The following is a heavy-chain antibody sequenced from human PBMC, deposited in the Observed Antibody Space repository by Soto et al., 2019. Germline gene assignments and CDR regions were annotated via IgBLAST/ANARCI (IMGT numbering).Heavy chain of an antibody. Sequence: GGSLRLSCAASGFTFSSYAMSWVRQAPVKGLEWVSAISGSGGSTYYADSVKGRFTISRDNSKNTLYLQMNSLRAEDTAVYYCAKRIAVAGIRGTLDYWGQGTLVTVSS. CDR3: AKRIAVAGIRGTLDY. D-gene: IGHD6-19*01. CDR1: GFTFSSYA. J-gene: IGHJ4*02. V-gene: IGHV3-23*01. CDR2: ISGSGGST.